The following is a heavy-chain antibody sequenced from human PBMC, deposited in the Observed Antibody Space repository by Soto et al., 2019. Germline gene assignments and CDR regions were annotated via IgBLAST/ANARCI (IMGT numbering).Heavy chain of an antibody. CDR1: GFTFSSYA. J-gene: IGHJ6*03. CDR3: ATGYGAYYYYYMDV. CDR2: ISWNSGSI. V-gene: IGHV3-9*01. Sequence: PGGSLRLSCAASGFTFSSYAMSWVRQAPGKGLEWVSGISWNSGSIGYADSVKGRFTISRDNAKNSLYLQMNSLRAEDTALYYCATGYGAYYYYYMDVWGKGTTVTVSS. D-gene: IGHD3-10*01.